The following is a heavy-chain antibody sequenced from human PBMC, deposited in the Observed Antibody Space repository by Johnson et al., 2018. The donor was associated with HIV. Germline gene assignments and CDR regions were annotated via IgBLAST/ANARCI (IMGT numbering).Heavy chain of an antibody. CDR2: ISYDGTNK. D-gene: IGHD5-12*01. Sequence: QVQLVESGGGVVQPGGSLRLSCAASGFTFSSYALHWVRQAPGKGLEWVAVISYDGTNKYYADSVKGRVTISRDNSKNMLYLQMNSLRAEDTALYYCAREDSGYVPDAFDIWGQGTMVTVSS. V-gene: IGHV3-30-3*01. J-gene: IGHJ3*02. CDR1: GFTFSSYA. CDR3: AREDSGYVPDAFDI.